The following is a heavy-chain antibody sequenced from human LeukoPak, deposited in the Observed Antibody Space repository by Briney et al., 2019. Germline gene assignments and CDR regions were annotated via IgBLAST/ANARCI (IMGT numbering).Heavy chain of an antibody. CDR2: ISGSGSST. V-gene: IGHV3-23*01. Sequence: GGSLRLSCAASGFTFSSYAMSWVRQAPGKGLEWVSAISGSGSSTYDADPVKGRFTISRDNSKNTLYLQRNSLRAEDTAVYYCAKGEYYYDSSGHFDYWGQGTLVTVSS. J-gene: IGHJ4*02. CDR3: AKGEYYYDSSGHFDY. CDR1: GFTFSSYA. D-gene: IGHD3-22*01.